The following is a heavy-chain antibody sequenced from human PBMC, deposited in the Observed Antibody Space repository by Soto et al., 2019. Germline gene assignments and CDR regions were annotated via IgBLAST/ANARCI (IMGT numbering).Heavy chain of an antibody. Sequence: EVQLVESGGGLVQPGGSLRLSCLASEFTFNTYWMNWVRQAPGRGLEWVANIKDDGSEKNYVDSVKGRFTISRDNAKNSPYLQMNSLRGEDTAVYFCARDWGTPGSGSAVGYYSPYGMDVWGQGPTVTVSS. D-gene: IGHD3-22*01. CDR1: EFTFNTYW. V-gene: IGHV3-7*03. CDR3: ARDWGTPGSGSAVGYYSPYGMDV. J-gene: IGHJ6*02. CDR2: IKDDGSEK.